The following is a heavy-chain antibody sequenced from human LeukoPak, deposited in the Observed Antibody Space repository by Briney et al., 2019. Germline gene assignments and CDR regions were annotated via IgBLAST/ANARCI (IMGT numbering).Heavy chain of an antibody. CDR2: INHSGST. Sequence: SETLSLTCAVYGGSFSGYYWSWIRQPPGKGLEWIGEINHSGSTNYNPSLKSRVTISVDTSKNQFSLKLSSVTAADTAVYYCARDLTYYYDSTGPVDAFDVWGQGTMVTVSS. J-gene: IGHJ3*01. CDR3: ARDLTYYYDSTGPVDAFDV. CDR1: GGSFSGYY. D-gene: IGHD3-22*01. V-gene: IGHV4-34*01.